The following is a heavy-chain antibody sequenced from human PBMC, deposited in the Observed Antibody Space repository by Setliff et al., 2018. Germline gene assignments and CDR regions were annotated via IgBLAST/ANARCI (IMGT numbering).Heavy chain of an antibody. CDR1: GYTLTELS. CDR2: FDPEDGET. Sequence: GASVKVSCKVSGYTLTELSRHWVRQAPGKGLEWMGGFDPEDGETIYAQKFQGRVTMTEDTSTDTAYMELSSLRSEDTAVYYCARDWRDYGAMGYWGQGTLVTVSS. V-gene: IGHV1-24*01. CDR3: ARDWRDYGAMGY. D-gene: IGHD4-17*01. J-gene: IGHJ4*02.